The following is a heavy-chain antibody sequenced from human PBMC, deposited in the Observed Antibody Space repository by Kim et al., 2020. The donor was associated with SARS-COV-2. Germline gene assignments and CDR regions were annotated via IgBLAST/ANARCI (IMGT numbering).Heavy chain of an antibody. CDR2: IYYSGST. Sequence: SETLSLTCTVSGGSVSSGSYYWSWIRQPPGKGLEWIGYIYYSGSTNYNPSLKSRVTISVDTSKNQFSLKLSSVTAADTAVYYCARRSGSYYANYYYGMDVWGQGTTVTVSS. D-gene: IGHD1-26*01. CDR1: GGSVSSGSYY. J-gene: IGHJ6*02. CDR3: ARRSGSYYANYYYGMDV. V-gene: IGHV4-61*01.